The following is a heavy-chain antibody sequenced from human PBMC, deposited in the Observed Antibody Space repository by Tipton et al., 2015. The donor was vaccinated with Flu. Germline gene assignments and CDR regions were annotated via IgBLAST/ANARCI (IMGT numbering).Heavy chain of an antibody. CDR3: ARLSYYDVDLKNFYFDY. V-gene: IGHV4-39*01. CDR1: GGSISSSSYY. CDR2: IYYTGTT. D-gene: IGHD3-10*02. J-gene: IGHJ4*02. Sequence: LRLSCTVSGGSISSSSYYWGWIRQPPGKGLEWMGSIYYTGTTYYNPSLKSRVTISVDTSKSQFSLMLRSVTAADTAVYYCARLSYYDVDLKNFYFDYWGQGALVTVSS.